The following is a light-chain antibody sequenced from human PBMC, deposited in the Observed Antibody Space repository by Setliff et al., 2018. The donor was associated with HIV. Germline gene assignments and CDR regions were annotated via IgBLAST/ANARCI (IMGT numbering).Light chain of an antibody. V-gene: IGLV2-14*01. CDR2: QVT. CDR1: SSDVGGYDY. CDR3: CSYAGRTTFI. Sequence: QSVLTQPASVSGSPGQSITISCTGTSSDVGGYDYVSWYVHHPGKAPKLIIYQVTNRPSGVSHRFSGSKSGNTASLTISGLQAEDEATYCCCSYAGRTTFIFGSGTKVTVL. J-gene: IGLJ1*01.